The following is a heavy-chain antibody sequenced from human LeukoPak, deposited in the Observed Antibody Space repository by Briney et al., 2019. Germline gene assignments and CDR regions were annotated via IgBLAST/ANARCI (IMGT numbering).Heavy chain of an antibody. J-gene: IGHJ4*02. CDR1: GGSFSGYY. Sequence: SEALSLTCAVYGGSFSGYYWSWIRQPPGKGLEWIGEIHHSGSTNYNPSLKSRVTISVDTSKNQFSLKLSSVTAADTAVYYCARNDILTGHDYWGQGTLVTVSS. CDR3: ARNDILTGHDY. V-gene: IGHV4-34*01. CDR2: IHHSGST. D-gene: IGHD3-9*01.